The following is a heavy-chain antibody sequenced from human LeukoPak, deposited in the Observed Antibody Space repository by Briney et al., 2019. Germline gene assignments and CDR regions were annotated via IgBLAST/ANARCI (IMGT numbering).Heavy chain of an antibody. Sequence: GGSLRLSCAASGFTFSSYAMSWVRQAPGKGLGWVSAISGTGGRTYYADSVKGRFTISRDNSKNTLYLQMNSLRAEDTAVYYCAKEPASRGWFDPWGQGTLVAVSS. J-gene: IGHJ5*02. CDR2: ISGTGGRT. V-gene: IGHV3-23*01. CDR3: AKEPASRGWFDP. CDR1: GFTFSSYA. D-gene: IGHD6-13*01.